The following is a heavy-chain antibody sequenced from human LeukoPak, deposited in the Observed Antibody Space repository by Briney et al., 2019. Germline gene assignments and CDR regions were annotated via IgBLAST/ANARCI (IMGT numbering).Heavy chain of an antibody. V-gene: IGHV1-69*05. CDR1: GGTFSSYA. CDR2: IIPIFGTA. Sequence: ASVKVSCKASGGTFSSYAISWVRQAPGQGLEWMGRIIPIFGTANYAQKFQGRVTITTDESTSTAYMELSSLRSEDTAVYYCARDSFGYDSSGWYYYYMDVWGKGTTVTVSS. CDR3: ARDSFGYDSSGWYYYYMDV. D-gene: IGHD3-22*01. J-gene: IGHJ6*03.